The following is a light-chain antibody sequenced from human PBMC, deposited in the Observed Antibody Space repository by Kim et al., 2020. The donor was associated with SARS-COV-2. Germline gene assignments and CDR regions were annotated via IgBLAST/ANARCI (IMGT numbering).Light chain of an antibody. CDR1: GRDVGGYNY. CDR3: SSYTSSSTLDVV. CDR2: DVS. V-gene: IGLV2-14*03. J-gene: IGLJ2*01. Sequence: NISCPGTGRDVGGYNYVSWYQQHPGKAPKLMIYDVSNRPSGVSNRFSGSKSGNTASLTNSGLQAEDEADYYCSSYTSSSTLDVVFGGGTQLTVL.